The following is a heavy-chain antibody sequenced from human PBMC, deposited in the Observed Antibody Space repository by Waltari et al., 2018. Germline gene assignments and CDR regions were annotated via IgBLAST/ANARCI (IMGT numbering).Heavy chain of an antibody. CDR3: ARDRVDTDMGIDY. Sequence: QVQLQESGPGLVKPSQTLSLTCTVSGGSISSGGYYWSWIRQHPGKGLEWIGYIYYSGSSYYNPSLKSRVTRSVDTSKNQFSLKLSSVTAADTAVYYCARDRVDTDMGIDYWGQGTLVTVSS. D-gene: IGHD5-18*01. CDR2: IYYSGSS. CDR1: GGSISSGGYY. V-gene: IGHV4-31*03. J-gene: IGHJ4*02.